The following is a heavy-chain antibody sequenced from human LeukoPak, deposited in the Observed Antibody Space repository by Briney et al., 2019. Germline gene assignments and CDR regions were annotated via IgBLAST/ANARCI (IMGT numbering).Heavy chain of an antibody. J-gene: IGHJ3*02. Sequence: GASLQTPCKGSGYRFTSYWIGWVRQMPRKGLEWMGIIYPGDSDTIYSPSFQGQVTISADKSTSTANLQWSSLKASDTAMYYCARSGGNYYSIWGQGTMVTVSS. V-gene: IGHV5-51*01. D-gene: IGHD1-26*01. CDR3: ARSGGNYYSI. CDR1: GYRFTSYW. CDR2: IYPGDSDT.